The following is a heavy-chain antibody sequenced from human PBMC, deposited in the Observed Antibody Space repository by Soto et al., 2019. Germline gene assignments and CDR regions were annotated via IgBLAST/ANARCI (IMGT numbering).Heavy chain of an antibody. J-gene: IGHJ6*03. CDR2: ISGSGGST. Sequence: EVQLLESGGGLVQPGGSLRLSCAASGFTFSSYAMSWVRQAPRKGREWVSAISGSGGSTYYADSVKGRFTISRDNSKNTLYLQMNSLRAEDTAVYYCAKGVRHARRRDYYYYMDVWGKGTTVTVSS. CDR1: GFTFSSYA. V-gene: IGHV3-23*01. CDR3: AKGVRHARRRDYYYYMDV.